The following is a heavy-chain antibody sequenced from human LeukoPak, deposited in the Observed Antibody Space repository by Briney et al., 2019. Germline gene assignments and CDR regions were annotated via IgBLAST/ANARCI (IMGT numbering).Heavy chain of an antibody. CDR3: ARFSATVTSYSPLDY. V-gene: IGHV3-30-3*01. CDR2: ISYDGSNK. CDR1: GFTFSSYA. J-gene: IGHJ4*02. Sequence: GGSLRLSCAASGFTFSSYAMHWVRQAPGKGLEWVAVISYDGSNKYYADSVKGRFTISRDNSKNTLYLQMNSLRAEDTAVYYCARFSATVTSYSPLDYWGQGTLVTISS. D-gene: IGHD4-17*01.